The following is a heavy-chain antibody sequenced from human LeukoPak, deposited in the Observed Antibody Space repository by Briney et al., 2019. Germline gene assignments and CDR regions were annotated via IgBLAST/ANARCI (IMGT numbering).Heavy chain of an antibody. CDR3: AREGGFYYDFWSGHSRAPFDI. CDR2: ISGSGGST. CDR1: GFAFSSYG. Sequence: GGSLRLSCAASGFAFSSYGMSWVRQAPGKGLEWVSAISGSGGSTYYADSVKGRFTISRDNAKNSLYLQMNSLRAEDAAVYYCAREGGFYYDFWSGHSRAPFDIWGQGTMVTVSS. V-gene: IGHV3-23*01. J-gene: IGHJ3*02. D-gene: IGHD3-3*01.